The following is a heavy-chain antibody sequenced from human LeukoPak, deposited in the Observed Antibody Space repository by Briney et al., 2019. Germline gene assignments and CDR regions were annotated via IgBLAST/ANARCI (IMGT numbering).Heavy chain of an antibody. CDR1: GFTFSSYG. D-gene: IGHD5-18*01. CDR3: ARDSRDTAMVGPDY. Sequence: WGSLRLSCAASGFTFSSYGMHWVRQAPGKGLVWVAVIWYDGSNKYYADSVKGRFTISRDNSKNTLYLQMNSLRAEDTAVYYCARDSRDTAMVGPDYWGQGTLVTVSS. J-gene: IGHJ4*02. V-gene: IGHV3-33*01. CDR2: IWYDGSNK.